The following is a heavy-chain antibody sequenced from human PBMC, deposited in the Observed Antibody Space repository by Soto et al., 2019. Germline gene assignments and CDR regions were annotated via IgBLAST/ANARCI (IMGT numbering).Heavy chain of an antibody. CDR2: ISYDGINK. Sequence: PGGSLRLSCAASGFTFSSYAMHWVRRTPGKGLECVALISYDGINKYYADSVKGRFTVSRDNSKSTLYPQMNSLSAEDTAVYYCVKDGVSGWYSRFDAFDIWGQGTMVTVSS. D-gene: IGHD6-19*01. J-gene: IGHJ3*02. CDR3: VKDGVSGWYSRFDAFDI. V-gene: IGHV3-30*18. CDR1: GFTFSSYA.